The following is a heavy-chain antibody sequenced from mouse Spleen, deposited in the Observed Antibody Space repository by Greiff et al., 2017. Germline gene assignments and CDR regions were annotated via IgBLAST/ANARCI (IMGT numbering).Heavy chain of an antibody. V-gene: IGHV1-15*01. CDR2: IDPETGGT. CDR3: ARTAGRYDDYWYFDV. J-gene: IGHJ1*01. CDR1: GYTFTDYE. Sequence: QVQLQQSGAELVRPGASVTLSCKASGYTFTDYEMHWVKQTPVHGLEWIGAIDPETGGTAYNQKFKDKATLTADKSSSTAYMQLSSLTYEDSAVYYCARTAGRYDDYWYFDVWGAGTTVTVSS. D-gene: IGHD2-14*01.